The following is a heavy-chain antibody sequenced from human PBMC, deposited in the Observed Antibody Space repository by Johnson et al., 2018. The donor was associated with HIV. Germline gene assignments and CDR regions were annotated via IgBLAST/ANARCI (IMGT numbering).Heavy chain of an antibody. Sequence: QMLLVESGGGVVQPGRSLRLSCAASGFTFSSYAMHWVRQAPDKGLEWVAFIRYDESNKYYADSVKGRFTISRDNSKNTLYLQMNSLRAGDTAVYFCARGKDMAGTGAFDIWGQGTMVTVSS. D-gene: IGHD6-19*01. V-gene: IGHV3-30*14. CDR3: ARGKDMAGTGAFDI. CDR2: IRYDESNK. CDR1: GFTFSSYA. J-gene: IGHJ3*02.